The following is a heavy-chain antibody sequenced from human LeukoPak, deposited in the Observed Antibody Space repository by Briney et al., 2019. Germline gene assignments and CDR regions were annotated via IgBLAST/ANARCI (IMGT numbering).Heavy chain of an antibody. J-gene: IGHJ6*02. CDR3: AADSSGGGSGYYYYYGMDV. D-gene: IGHD3-10*01. CDR1: RFTFTSST. V-gene: IGHV1-58*02. CDR2: IVVGSGNT. Sequence: SVKVSCKASRFTFTSSTIQWVRQARGQRLEWIGWIVVGSGNTNYAQKFQEGVTITRDMSTSTAYMELSSLRSEDTAVYYCAADSSGGGSGYYYYYGMDVWGQGTTVTVSS.